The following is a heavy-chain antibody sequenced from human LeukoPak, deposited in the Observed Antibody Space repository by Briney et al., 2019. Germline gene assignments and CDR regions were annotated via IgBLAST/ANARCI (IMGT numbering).Heavy chain of an antibody. V-gene: IGHV3-30*04. D-gene: IGHD4-23*01. Sequence: GRSLRLSCAASGFTFANYVTHWVRQAPGKGLEWVAVTSPDESLKFYGDSVKGRFTISRDNAKNSLYLQMDSLRAEDTAVYYCARDHYGGNSDYWGQGTLVTVSS. CDR2: TSPDESLK. CDR3: ARDHYGGNSDY. J-gene: IGHJ4*02. CDR1: GFTFANYV.